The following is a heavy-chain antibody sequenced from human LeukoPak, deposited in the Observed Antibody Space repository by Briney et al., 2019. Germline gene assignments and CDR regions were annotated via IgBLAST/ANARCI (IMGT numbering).Heavy chain of an antibody. CDR1: GGSLNGYY. D-gene: IGHD1-26*01. J-gene: IGHJ5*02. Sequence: SETLSLTCAVYGGSLNGYYWSWIRQPPGKGLEWIGEGGNSGGTKFNPSLKSRVTISADTSKNQFSLKLSSVTAADTAVYYCAKNGQSGFSFDPWGQGTLVTVSS. CDR3: AKNGQSGFSFDP. V-gene: IGHV4-34*01. CDR2: GGNSGGT.